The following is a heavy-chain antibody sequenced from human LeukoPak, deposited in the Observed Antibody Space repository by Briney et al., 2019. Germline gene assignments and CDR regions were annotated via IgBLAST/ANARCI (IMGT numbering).Heavy chain of an antibody. Sequence: GGSLRLSCAAPGFTFSRYWMHWVRQAPGKGLVWVSRIKSDGSTNYADSVKGRFTISRDNAKNTVSLQMNSLRAEDTGVYYCARAPAEVGGYYPEYFRHWGQGTLVTVSS. D-gene: IGHD3-22*01. J-gene: IGHJ1*01. CDR2: IKSDGST. CDR3: ARAPAEVGGYYPEYFRH. CDR1: GFTFSRYW. V-gene: IGHV3-74*01.